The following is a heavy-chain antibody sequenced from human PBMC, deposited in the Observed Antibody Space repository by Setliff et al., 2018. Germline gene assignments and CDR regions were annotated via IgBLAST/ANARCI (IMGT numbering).Heavy chain of an antibody. J-gene: IGHJ4*02. CDR1: GGSINNGDLY. D-gene: IGHD3-16*01. Sequence: SETLSLTCTVSGGSINNGDLYWGWIRQPPGEGPEWLGTIYYDGTTHYNPSLKSRVTISVDTTKNQFSLKLTSVTVADTAVYYCARGGVLGTGDFDYWGQGTLVTVSS. V-gene: IGHV4-39*07. CDR3: ARGGVLGTGDFDY. CDR2: IYYDGTT.